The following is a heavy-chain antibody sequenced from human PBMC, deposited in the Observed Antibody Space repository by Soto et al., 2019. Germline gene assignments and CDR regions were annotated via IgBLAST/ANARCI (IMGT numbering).Heavy chain of an antibody. Sequence: GGSLRLSCAASGFTFSSYSMNWVRQAPGKGLEWVSSISSSSSYIYYADSVKGRFTISRDNAKNSLYLQMNSLRAEDTAVYYCAREANHYDSSGFDYWGQGTLVTVSS. CDR3: AREANHYDSSGFDY. V-gene: IGHV3-21*01. D-gene: IGHD3-22*01. CDR1: GFTFSSYS. CDR2: ISSSSSYI. J-gene: IGHJ4*02.